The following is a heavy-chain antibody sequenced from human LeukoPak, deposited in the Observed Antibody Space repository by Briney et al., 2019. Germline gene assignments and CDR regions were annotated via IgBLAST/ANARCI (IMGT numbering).Heavy chain of an antibody. Sequence: GGSLRLSCAASGFTFSSYAMSWVRQAPGKGLEWVSAISGSGGSTYYADSVKGRFTISRDNSKNTLYLQMNSLRAEDTAVYYCAKDPSPMIVVVTPFDYWGQGTLVTVSS. J-gene: IGHJ4*02. CDR3: AKDPSPMIVVVTPFDY. CDR1: GFTFSSYA. CDR2: ISGSGGST. V-gene: IGHV3-23*01. D-gene: IGHD3-22*01.